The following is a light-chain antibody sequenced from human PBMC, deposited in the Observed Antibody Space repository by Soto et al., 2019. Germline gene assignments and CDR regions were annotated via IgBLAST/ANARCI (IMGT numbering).Light chain of an antibody. Sequence: EVVMTQSPVTLSVSPGERANLSCRASQSVSNKLAWYQQKPGQAPSLLIYGASTRATGLPVRVSGSGSGTEFTLTISSLQSEDFAVYYCQQYSNWPYTFGQGTKLEI. J-gene: IGKJ2*01. CDR2: GAS. V-gene: IGKV3-15*01. CDR3: QQYSNWPYT. CDR1: QSVSNK.